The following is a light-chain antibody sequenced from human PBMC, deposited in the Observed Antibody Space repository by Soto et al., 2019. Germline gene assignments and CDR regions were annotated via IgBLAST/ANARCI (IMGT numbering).Light chain of an antibody. J-gene: IGKJ2*01. CDR3: QQRGNWPPYT. CDR1: QSVSTY. CDR2: DAS. V-gene: IGKV3-11*01. Sequence: EIVLTQSPATLSLSPGERATLSCRASQSVSTYLAWYQQKPGQPPRLLIYDASNRATGIPARFSGSGSETDFTLTISSLEPEDFAVYYCQQRGNWPPYTFGQGTKLEIK.